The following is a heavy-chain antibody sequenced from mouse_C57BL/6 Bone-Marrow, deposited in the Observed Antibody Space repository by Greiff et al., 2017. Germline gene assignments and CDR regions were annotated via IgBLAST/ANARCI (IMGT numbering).Heavy chain of an antibody. D-gene: IGHD1-1*01. V-gene: IGHV1-55*01. CDR2: IYPGSGST. CDR1: GYTFTSYW. J-gene: IGHJ2*01. Sequence: QVQLQQPGADLVKPGASVKMSCTASGYTFTSYWITWVKQRPGQGLEWIGDIYPGSGSTNYNEKFKSKATLTVDTSSNTAYMQLSSLTSEDSTVYYYTRRAYYANSFGDYWGQGTTLTVSS. CDR3: TRRAYYANSFGDY.